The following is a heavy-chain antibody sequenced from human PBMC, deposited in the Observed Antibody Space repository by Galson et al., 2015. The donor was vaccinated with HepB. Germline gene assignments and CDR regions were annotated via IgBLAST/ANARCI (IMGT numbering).Heavy chain of an antibody. D-gene: IGHD3-3*01. Sequence: SLRLSCAASGFIFDDYGMSWVRQSPGKGLEWASGINRNGGFTAYADSVKGRFTISRDNAKNSLYLQMNSLRADDTALYYCVRRGFWSGYLGLDYYYFYYMDVWGKGTTVTVSS. CDR1: GFIFDDYG. CDR3: VRRGFWSGYLGLDYYYFYYMDV. J-gene: IGHJ6*03. V-gene: IGHV3-20*04. CDR2: INRNGGFT.